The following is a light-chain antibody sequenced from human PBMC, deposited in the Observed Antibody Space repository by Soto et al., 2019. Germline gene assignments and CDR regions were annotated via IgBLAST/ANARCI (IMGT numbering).Light chain of an antibody. CDR1: QGINGC. Sequence: IQMTQSPSSVSASVGDRVTITCRASQGINGCLAWYQQKPGKAPKLLIYTTSRLQSGVPSRFSGSGSGTDFTLTISSLQPEDSATYYCQQANSFPFTFGPGTTLDIK. V-gene: IGKV1-12*01. CDR2: TTS. J-gene: IGKJ3*01. CDR3: QQANSFPFT.